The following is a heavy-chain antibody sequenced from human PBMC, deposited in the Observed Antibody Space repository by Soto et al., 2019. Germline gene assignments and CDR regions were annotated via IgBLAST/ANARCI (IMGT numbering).Heavy chain of an antibody. CDR2: LSSSSTYI. J-gene: IGHJ6*04. D-gene: IGHD4-17*01. V-gene: IGHV3-21*01. CDR1: GFTFSSYN. CDR3: VEGGSNYGDYLRMYV. Sequence: EVQLVESGGGLVKPGGSLRLSCAASGFTFSSYNMNWVRQAPGKGLEWVSSLSSSSTYIYYADSVKGRFTISRDNAKNSLYLQMNSLRAVDTAVYYCVEGGSNYGDYLRMYVLCKGTTVPFSS.